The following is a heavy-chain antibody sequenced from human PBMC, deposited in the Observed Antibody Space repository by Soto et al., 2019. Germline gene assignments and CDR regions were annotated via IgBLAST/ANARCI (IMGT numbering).Heavy chain of an antibody. CDR1: VGTFSNYA. J-gene: IGHJ4*02. CDR3: ARERYYDSSGLYLVEVDS. V-gene: IGHV1-69*01. D-gene: IGHD3-22*01. Sequence: QVQLVQSGAEVQKPGSSVKVSCTASVGTFSNYAISWVRQAPGQGLEWMGGIMPIFGTANYAQKFQGRVTITEDESTSTAYMELSSLRSGDTAVYYCARERYYDSSGLYLVEVDSWGQGTLVTVSS. CDR2: IMPIFGTA.